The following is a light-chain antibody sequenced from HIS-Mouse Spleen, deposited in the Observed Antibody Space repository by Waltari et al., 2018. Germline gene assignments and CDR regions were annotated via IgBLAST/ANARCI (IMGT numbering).Light chain of an antibody. CDR2: DAS. J-gene: IGKJ2*01. V-gene: IGKV1-33*01. CDR1: QDISNY. Sequence: DIQMTQSPSSLSASVGDRVTNTCQAIQDISNYLNWYQQKPGKAPKLLIYDASNLETGVPSRFSGSGSGTDFTFTISSLQPEDIATYYCQQYDNLPYTFGQGTKLEIK. CDR3: QQYDNLPYT.